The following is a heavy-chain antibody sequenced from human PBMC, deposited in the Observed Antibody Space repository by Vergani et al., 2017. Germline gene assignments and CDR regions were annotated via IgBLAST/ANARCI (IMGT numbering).Heavy chain of an antibody. J-gene: IGHJ6*02. CDR1: GGTFSSYA. Sequence: QVQLVQSGAEVKKPGSSVKVSCKASGGTFSSYAISWVRQAPGQGLEWMGGIIPIFGTANYAQYFQGIVTITADESTSTAYMELSSLRSEDTAVYYYARGIAIRGFGALYPVTPYYYYGMDVWGQGTTVTVSS. CDR2: IIPIFGTA. V-gene: IGHV1-69*12. D-gene: IGHD3-10*01. CDR3: ARGIAIRGFGALYPVTPYYYYGMDV.